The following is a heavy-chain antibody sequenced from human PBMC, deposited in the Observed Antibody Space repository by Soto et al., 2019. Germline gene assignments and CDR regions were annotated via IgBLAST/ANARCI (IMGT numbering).Heavy chain of an antibody. CDR2: VYYSGST. Sequence: QVQLQESGPGLLKPSETLSLTCTVSGGSISGYFWSWIRQSPEKGLEWIGHVYYSGSTKYNPSLKSRVTISVDTSNNQFSLNLRSVTAAYTAVYYCPMPLTTLSNWFDPWGQGILVTVSS. V-gene: IGHV4-59*08. J-gene: IGHJ5*02. CDR1: GGSISGYF. D-gene: IGHD4-4*01. CDR3: PMPLTTLSNWFDP.